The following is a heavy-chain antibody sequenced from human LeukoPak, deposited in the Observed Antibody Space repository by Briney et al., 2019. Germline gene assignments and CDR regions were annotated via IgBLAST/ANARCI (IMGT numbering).Heavy chain of an antibody. D-gene: IGHD6-13*01. J-gene: IGHJ4*02. CDR2: IKQDGSEK. CDR1: GFTFSDHY. V-gene: IGHV3-7*01. CDR3: ARVGALSSSWLLY. Sequence: GGSLRLSCVAAGFTFSDHYMSWIRQAPGKGLEWVANIKQDGSEKNYVDSVKGRFTISRDNAKNSLYLQMNSLSAEDTAVYYCARVGALSSSWLLYWGQGTLVTVSS.